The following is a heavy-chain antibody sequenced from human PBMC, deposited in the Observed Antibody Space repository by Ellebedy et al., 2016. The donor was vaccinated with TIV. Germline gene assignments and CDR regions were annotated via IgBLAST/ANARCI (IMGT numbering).Heavy chain of an antibody. V-gene: IGHV1-3*01. D-gene: IGHD1-26*01. CDR2: INAGNGNT. Sequence: AASVKVSCKASGYTFTSYAMHWVRQAPGQRLDWMGWINAGNGNTKYSQKFQGRVTITRDTSASTAYMELSSLRSEDTAVYYCARVKWELPFDYWGQGTLVTVSS. CDR1: GYTFTSYA. CDR3: ARVKWELPFDY. J-gene: IGHJ4*02.